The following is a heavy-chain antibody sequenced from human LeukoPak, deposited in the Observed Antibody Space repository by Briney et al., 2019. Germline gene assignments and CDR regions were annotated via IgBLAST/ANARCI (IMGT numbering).Heavy chain of an antibody. CDR2: IIPIFGTA. J-gene: IGHJ6*03. D-gene: IGHD5-12*01. CDR3: ARVIVATQYYYYYYMDV. Sequence: SVKVSCKASGGTFSSYAISWVRQAPGQGLEWMGRIIPIFGTANYAQKFQGRVTITTDESTSTAYMELSSLRSEDTAVYYCARVIVATQYYYYYYMDVWGKGTTVTVSS. CDR1: GGTFSSYA. V-gene: IGHV1-69*05.